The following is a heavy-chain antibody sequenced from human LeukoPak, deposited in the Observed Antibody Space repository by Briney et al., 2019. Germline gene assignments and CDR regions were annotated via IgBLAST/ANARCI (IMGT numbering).Heavy chain of an antibody. CDR1: GYTLTELS. CDR3: ARDRTYYYGSGSYS. D-gene: IGHD3-10*01. V-gene: IGHV1-24*01. Sequence: SVKVSCKVSGYTLTELSLHWVRQPPAKGLGWRGGFDTKDGETLYAQKFQGRVTMTEDTSTDTAYMELSSLRSEDTAVYYCARDRTYYYGSGSYSWGQGTLVTVSS. CDR2: FDTKDGET. J-gene: IGHJ4*02.